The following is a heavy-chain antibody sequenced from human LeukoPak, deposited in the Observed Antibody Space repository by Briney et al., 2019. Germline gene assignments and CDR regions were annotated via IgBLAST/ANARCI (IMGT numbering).Heavy chain of an antibody. CDR1: GFTFSSYA. CDR2: ISYDGSNK. J-gene: IGHJ5*02. Sequence: GGSLRLSCAASGFTFSSYATHWVRQAPGKGLEWVAVISYDGSNKYYADSVKGRFTISRDNSKNTLYLQMNSLRAEDTAVYYCAREMVGLAARWFDPWGQGTLVTVSS. D-gene: IGHD6-6*01. V-gene: IGHV3-30*04. CDR3: AREMVGLAARWFDP.